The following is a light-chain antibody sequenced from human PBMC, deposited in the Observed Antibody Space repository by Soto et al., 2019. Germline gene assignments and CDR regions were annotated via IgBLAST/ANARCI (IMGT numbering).Light chain of an antibody. CDR1: QSVSSN. CDR3: QQYNNWPPLT. J-gene: IGKJ4*01. Sequence: EIVMTQSPATLSVSPGERATLSCRASQSVSSNLAWYQQKPGQAPRLLIYGASTRATGIPAEFSGSGSGTEFTLTISSRQSEDFAVYYCQQYNNWPPLTFGGGTKVEIK. CDR2: GAS. V-gene: IGKV3-15*01.